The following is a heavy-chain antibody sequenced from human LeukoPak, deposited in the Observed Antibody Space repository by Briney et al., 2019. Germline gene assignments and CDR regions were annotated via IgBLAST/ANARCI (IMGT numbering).Heavy chain of an antibody. CDR1: GFTTSDNY. D-gene: IGHD3-16*01. Sequence: GGSLRLSCAASGFTTSDNYITWVRQAPGKGLQWGSVIYSGGRTNYADSVKGRFSMSRDKSNGTVYLQLNSLRTEDTAVYFCARVPFTASLGDYFDYWGQGALVTVSS. J-gene: IGHJ4*02. CDR3: ARVPFTASLGDYFDY. CDR2: IYSGGRT. V-gene: IGHV3-66*01.